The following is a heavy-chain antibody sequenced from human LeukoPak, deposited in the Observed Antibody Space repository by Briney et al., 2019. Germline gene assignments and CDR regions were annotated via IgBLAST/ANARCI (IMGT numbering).Heavy chain of an antibody. CDR2: MYSGGST. CDR1: GFTVSSNY. V-gene: IGHV3-53*01. J-gene: IGHJ4*02. Sequence: GGSLRLSCAVSGFTVSSNYMNWVRQAPGKGLEWVSVMYSGGSTYYADSVKGRFTISSDNSKNTLYLQMNNLRAEDTAVYFCERERADDSGIQWGQGTLVTVSS. D-gene: IGHD3-22*01. CDR3: ERERADDSGIQ.